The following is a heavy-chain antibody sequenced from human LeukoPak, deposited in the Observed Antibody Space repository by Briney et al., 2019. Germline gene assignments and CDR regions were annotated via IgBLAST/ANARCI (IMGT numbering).Heavy chain of an antibody. V-gene: IGHV4-34*01. Sequence: SETLSLTCAVHGGSFSGYYWSWIRQPPGKGLEWIGEINHSGSTNYNPSLKSRVTISVDTSKNQFSLKLSSVTAADTAVYYCARAGIAVAGIGFDYWGQGTLVTVSS. CDR3: ARAGIAVAGIGFDY. J-gene: IGHJ4*02. CDR1: GGSFSGYY. D-gene: IGHD6-19*01. CDR2: INHSGST.